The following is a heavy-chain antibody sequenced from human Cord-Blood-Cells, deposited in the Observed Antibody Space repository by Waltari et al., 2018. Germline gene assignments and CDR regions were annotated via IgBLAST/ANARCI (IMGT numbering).Heavy chain of an antibody. CDR2: MYHSGGT. V-gene: IGHV4-4*02. Sequence: QVQLQESGPGLVKPSGTLSLTCAVSGGSISSSNWWSWVRQPPGKGLEWFGEMYHSGGTNHDPSLKSRVTISVDKSKNQFSLKLSSVTAADTAGYYCARSVHDYSNYFDYWGQGTLVTVSS. CDR3: ARSVHDYSNYFDY. J-gene: IGHJ4*02. CDR1: GGSISSSNW. D-gene: IGHD4-4*01.